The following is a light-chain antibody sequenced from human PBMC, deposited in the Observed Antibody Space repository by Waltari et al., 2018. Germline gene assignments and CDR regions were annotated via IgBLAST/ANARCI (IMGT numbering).Light chain of an antibody. CDR1: QSVNNR. J-gene: IGKJ3*01. V-gene: IGKV3-11*01. Sequence: EIVLTQSPATLSLSPGERAPLPCMASQSVNNRLAWYQQKPGQAPRLLIYDASKRATGIPARFSGSGSGTDFTLTISSLEPEDFAVYYCQYRGHWPPGATFGPGTKVEIK. CDR2: DAS. CDR3: QYRGHWPPGAT.